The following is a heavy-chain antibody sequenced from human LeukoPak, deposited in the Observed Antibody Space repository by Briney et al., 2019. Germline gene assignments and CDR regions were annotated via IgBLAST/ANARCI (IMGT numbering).Heavy chain of an antibody. Sequence: ASVKVSCKASGYTFTDCYIHWVRQAPGQGLEWVGWINPNSGGTNYAQKFQGRVTITADESTSTAYMELSSLRSEDTAVYYCARASRGYSYGHAADYWGQGTLVTVSS. V-gene: IGHV1-2*02. D-gene: IGHD5-18*01. CDR2: INPNSGGT. CDR3: ARASRGYSYGHAADY. J-gene: IGHJ4*02. CDR1: GYTFTDCY.